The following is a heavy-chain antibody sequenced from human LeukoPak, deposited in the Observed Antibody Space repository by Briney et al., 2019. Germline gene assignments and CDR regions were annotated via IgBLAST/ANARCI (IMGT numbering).Heavy chain of an antibody. V-gene: IGHV3-48*01. J-gene: IGHJ4*02. CDR1: GFTFSSHT. D-gene: IGHD5-24*01. CDR3: ARVRDVFNYFDF. Sequence: GGSLRLSCAASGFTFSSHTMNWVRQAPGKGLEWVSYVSSSGSTIYYADSVKGRFTISRDNAKSSLYLQMNSLRAEDTAVYYCARVRDVFNYFDFWGQGTLVTVSS. CDR2: VSSSGSTI.